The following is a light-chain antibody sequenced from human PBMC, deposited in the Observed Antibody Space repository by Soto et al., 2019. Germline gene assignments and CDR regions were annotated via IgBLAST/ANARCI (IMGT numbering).Light chain of an antibody. Sequence: EIVMTQSPATLSVSPGERATLSCRASQSVSSDLAWYHQKPGQAPRLLIYGASTRATGIPAWFSGSGSGTEFTLTINSRQSEDFAVYYCQQYNNWPRTFGQGTKVDIK. CDR1: QSVSSD. V-gene: IGKV3-15*01. CDR2: GAS. J-gene: IGKJ1*01. CDR3: QQYNNWPRT.